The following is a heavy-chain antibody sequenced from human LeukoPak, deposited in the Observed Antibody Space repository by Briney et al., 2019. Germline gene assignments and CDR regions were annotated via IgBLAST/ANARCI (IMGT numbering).Heavy chain of an antibody. V-gene: IGHV5-51*01. D-gene: IGHD3-10*01. CDR3: ARQCCRGASPGFDF. Sequence: KHGKSLKISCKGSGSTFTDYWIAWVRQLPGQGLEWMGIFKPGDSDTRYSPSFQGQVTFSVDKSTNSPHLQWSSLRASDTAMYFCARQCCRGASPGFDFWGQGTRVTVSS. CDR1: GSTFTDYW. J-gene: IGHJ5*01. CDR2: FKPGDSDT.